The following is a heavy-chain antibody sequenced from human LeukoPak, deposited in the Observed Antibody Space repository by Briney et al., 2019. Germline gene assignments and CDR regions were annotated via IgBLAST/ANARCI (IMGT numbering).Heavy chain of an antibody. CDR3: ARDVGYDILTGYYRHNWFDP. CDR2: INPSGGST. J-gene: IGHJ5*02. D-gene: IGHD3-9*01. Sequence: ASVKVSCKASGYTFTSYYMHWVRQAPGRGLEWMGIINPSGGSTSYAQKFQGRVTMTRDTSTSTVYMELSSLRSEDTAVYYCARDVGYDILTGYYRHNWFDPWGQGTLVTVSS. CDR1: GYTFTSYY. V-gene: IGHV1-46*01.